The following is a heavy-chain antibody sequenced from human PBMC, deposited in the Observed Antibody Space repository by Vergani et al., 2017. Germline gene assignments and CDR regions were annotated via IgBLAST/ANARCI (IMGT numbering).Heavy chain of an antibody. Sequence: QVQLVQSGAEVKKPGSSVKVSCKASGGTFSSYAISWVRQAPGQGLEWMGRIIPIPGIANYAQKFQGRVTITADKSTSTAYMELSSLRSEDTAVYYCARRLAAADYYYYYGMDVWGQGP. V-gene: IGHV1-69*04. J-gene: IGHJ6*02. CDR2: IIPIPGIA. D-gene: IGHD6-13*01. CDR1: GGTFSSYA. CDR3: ARRLAAADYYYYYGMDV.